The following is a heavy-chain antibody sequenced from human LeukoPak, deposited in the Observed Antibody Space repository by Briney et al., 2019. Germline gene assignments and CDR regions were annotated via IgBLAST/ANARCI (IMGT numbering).Heavy chain of an antibody. D-gene: IGHD2-21*02. CDR3: ARGFCGGDCLDY. CDR1: GFTFSSYG. Sequence: GGSLRLSCAASGFTFSSYGMHWVRQAPGKELEWVAVIWYDGSNKYYADSVKGRFTISRDNSKNTLYLQTNSLRAEDTAVYYCARGFCGGDCLDYWGQGTLVTVSS. V-gene: IGHV3-33*08. CDR2: IWYDGSNK. J-gene: IGHJ4*02.